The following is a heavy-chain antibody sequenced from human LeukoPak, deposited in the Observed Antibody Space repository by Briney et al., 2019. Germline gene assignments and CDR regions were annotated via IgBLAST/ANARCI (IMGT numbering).Heavy chain of an antibody. J-gene: IGHJ4*02. V-gene: IGHV3-7*01. CDR2: IKQDGSEK. Sequence: GGSLRLSCAASGFTFSSYWMSWVRQAPGKGLEWVANIKQDGSEKYYVDSVKGRFTISRDSAKNSLYLQMNSLRAEDTAVYYCARGVPYDSWSGPHYSDYWGQGTLVTVSS. CDR1: GFTFSSYW. D-gene: IGHD3-3*01. CDR3: ARGVPYDSWSGPHYSDY.